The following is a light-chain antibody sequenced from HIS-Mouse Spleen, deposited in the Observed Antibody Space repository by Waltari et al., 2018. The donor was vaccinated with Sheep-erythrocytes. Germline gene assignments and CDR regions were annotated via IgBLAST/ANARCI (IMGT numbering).Light chain of an antibody. Sequence: QSALTHPRSVSGPPGQSATISCTGTSSVVGRSNNLSWYQQHPGKAPKLMIYDVSKRPSGVPDRFSGSKSGNTASLTISGLQAEDEADYYCCSYAGSYNHVFATGTKVTVL. CDR2: DVS. CDR3: CSYAGSYNHV. V-gene: IGLV2-11*01. J-gene: IGLJ1*01. CDR1: SSVVGRSNN.